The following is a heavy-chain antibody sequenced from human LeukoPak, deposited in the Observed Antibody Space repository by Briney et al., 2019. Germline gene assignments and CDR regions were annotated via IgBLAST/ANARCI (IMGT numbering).Heavy chain of an antibody. J-gene: IGHJ6*02. V-gene: IGHV1-8*01. D-gene: IGHD3-10*01. CDR1: GYTFTSYD. Sequence: GASVKVSCKASGYTFTSYDINWVRQATGQGLEWMGWMNPNSGNTGYAQEFQGRVTMTRNTSISTAYMELSSLRSEDTAVYYCARGRQLLWFGYYYYYYGMDVWGQGTTVTVSS. CDR2: MNPNSGNT. CDR3: ARGRQLLWFGYYYYYYGMDV.